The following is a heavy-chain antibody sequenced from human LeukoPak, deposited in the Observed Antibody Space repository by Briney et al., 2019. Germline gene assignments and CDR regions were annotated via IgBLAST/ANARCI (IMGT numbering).Heavy chain of an antibody. Sequence: GGSLRLSCAVSGFNFSDYEMHWVRQAPGKGLEWVSTISGNGNSTYYADSVKGRFTISRDNSKNTLYLQMNSLRADDTAVYYCSNDFDYWGQGTLVTVSS. CDR1: GFNFSDYE. CDR2: ISGNGNST. CDR3: SNDFDY. V-gene: IGHV3-23*01. J-gene: IGHJ4*02.